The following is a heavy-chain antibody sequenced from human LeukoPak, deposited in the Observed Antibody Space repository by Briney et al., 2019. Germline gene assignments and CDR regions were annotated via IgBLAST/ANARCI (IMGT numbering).Heavy chain of an antibody. D-gene: IGHD3-3*01. V-gene: IGHV3-64*02. J-gene: IGHJ6*03. CDR1: GFTFSGYT. Sequence: GGSLRLSCAASGFTFSGYTLHWVRQAPGKGLEYVSAIISHGGSTHYADSVKGRFTVSRDNSKNTLYLQMDSLRAEDMAVYYCARITMGATRANFYYYFLDAWGKGTTVTVSS. CDR3: ARITMGATRANFYYYFLDA. CDR2: IISHGGST.